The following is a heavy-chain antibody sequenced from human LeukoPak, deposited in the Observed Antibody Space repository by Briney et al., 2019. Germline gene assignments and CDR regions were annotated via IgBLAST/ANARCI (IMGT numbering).Heavy chain of an antibody. V-gene: IGHV1-58*02. CDR1: GFTFTSSA. J-gene: IGHJ4*02. CDR2: IVVGSSNT. CDR3: AAIPYYDYGGIYYFDY. D-gene: IGHD4/OR15-4a*01. Sequence: SVKVSCKASGFTFTSSAMQWVRQARGQRLEWIGWIVVGSSNTNYAQKFQERVTITRDMSTSTAYMELSSLRSEDTAVYYCAAIPYYDYGGIYYFDYWGRGTLVTVSS.